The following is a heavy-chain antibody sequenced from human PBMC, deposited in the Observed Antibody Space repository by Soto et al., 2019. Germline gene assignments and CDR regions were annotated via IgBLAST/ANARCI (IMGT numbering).Heavy chain of an antibody. Sequence: PGGSLRLSCAASGFTFSSYAMSWVRQAPGPGLEWVSAISGSGGRTYYADSVKGRFTISKDNSKNTLYLQMNSLRAEDTAVYYCAKRYYYDSSGYFDAFDIWGQGTMVTVSS. J-gene: IGHJ3*02. CDR1: GFTFSSYA. CDR3: AKRYYYDSSGYFDAFDI. D-gene: IGHD3-22*01. CDR2: ISGSGGRT. V-gene: IGHV3-23*01.